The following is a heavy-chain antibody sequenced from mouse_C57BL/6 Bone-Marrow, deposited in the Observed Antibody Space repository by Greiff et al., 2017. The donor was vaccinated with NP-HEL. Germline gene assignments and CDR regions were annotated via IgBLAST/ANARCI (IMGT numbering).Heavy chain of an antibody. Sequence: EVKLMESGPGLVKPSQSLSLTCSVTGYSITSGYYWNWIRQFPGNKLEWMGYISYDGSNNYNPSLKNRISITRDTSKNQFFLKLNSVTTEDTATYYCARERGYGYDRFAYWGQGTLVTVSA. J-gene: IGHJ3*01. CDR1: GYSITSGYY. CDR3: ARERGYGYDRFAY. D-gene: IGHD2-2*01. V-gene: IGHV3-6*01. CDR2: ISYDGSN.